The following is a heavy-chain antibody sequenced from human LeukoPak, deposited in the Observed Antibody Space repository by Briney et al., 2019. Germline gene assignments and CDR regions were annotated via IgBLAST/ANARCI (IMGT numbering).Heavy chain of an antibody. D-gene: IGHD2-15*01. V-gene: IGHV4-39*01. Sequence: SETLSLTCTVSGGSISSSSYYWGWIRQPPGKGLEWIGSIYYSGSTYYNPSLKSRVTISVDTSKNQFSLKLSSVTAADTAVYYCARRTPLHYMDVWGKGTTVTVSS. CDR3: ARRTPLHYMDV. CDR1: GGSISSSSYY. CDR2: IYYSGST. J-gene: IGHJ6*03.